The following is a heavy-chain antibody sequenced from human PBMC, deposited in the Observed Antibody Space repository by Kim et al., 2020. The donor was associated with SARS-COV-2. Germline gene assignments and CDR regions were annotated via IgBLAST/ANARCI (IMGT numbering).Heavy chain of an antibody. D-gene: IGHD3-22*01. CDR1: GYTLTELS. J-gene: IGHJ4*02. V-gene: IGHV1-24*01. CDR2: FDPEDGET. Sequence: ASVKVSCKVSGYTLTELSMHWVRQAPGKGLEWMGVFDPEDGETIYAQKFQGRVTMTEDTSTDTAYMELSSLRSEVTAVYYCATVISGYYSDQYYFDYWGQGTLVTVSS. CDR3: ATVISGYYSDQYYFDY.